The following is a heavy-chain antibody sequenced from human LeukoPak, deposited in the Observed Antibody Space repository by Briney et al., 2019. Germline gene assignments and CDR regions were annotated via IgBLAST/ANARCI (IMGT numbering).Heavy chain of an antibody. Sequence: GGSLRLSCAASGIVVSDSYMTWVRHAPGKGLEWVSVIYSGGSTYYADSVKGRFTISRDNSKNTLYLQMNSLRAEDTAVYYCARGDAHYYYYMYVWGKGTTVTVSS. CDR2: IYSGGST. CDR1: GIVVSDSY. CDR3: ARGDAHYYYYMYV. V-gene: IGHV3-53*01. J-gene: IGHJ6*03.